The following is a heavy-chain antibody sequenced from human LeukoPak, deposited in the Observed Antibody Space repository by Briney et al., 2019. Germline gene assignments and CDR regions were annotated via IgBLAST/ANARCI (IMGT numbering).Heavy chain of an antibody. CDR2: IKQDESEK. D-gene: IGHD3-22*01. Sequence: GGSLRLSCAASGFTFSSYWMSWVRQAPGKGLEWVADIKQDESEKYYVDSVKGRFTISRDNAKNSLYLQMNSLRAEDTAVYYCARDRGYYDSSGYYSPYYFDYWGQGTLVTVSS. V-gene: IGHV3-7*01. CDR3: ARDRGYYDSSGYYSPYYFDY. J-gene: IGHJ4*02. CDR1: GFTFSSYW.